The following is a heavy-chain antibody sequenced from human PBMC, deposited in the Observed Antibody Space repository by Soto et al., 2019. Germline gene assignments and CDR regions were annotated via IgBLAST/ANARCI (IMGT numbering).Heavy chain of an antibody. CDR3: ARGMKVSGNYYPGTSAFDI. CDR2: TIPVFNTA. Sequence: QVQLEQSGAEVKKPGSSVKVSCKASGGTLSDHGVAWLRQSPGQGLEWRGGTIPVFNTARYAQKFQGRVTVTADKCTHIDYMALSSVSSEDRAFYFCARGMKVSGNYYPGTSAFDIWGQGKMVIVSS. V-gene: IGHV1-69*06. J-gene: IGHJ3*02. CDR1: GGTLSDHG. D-gene: IGHD3-10*01.